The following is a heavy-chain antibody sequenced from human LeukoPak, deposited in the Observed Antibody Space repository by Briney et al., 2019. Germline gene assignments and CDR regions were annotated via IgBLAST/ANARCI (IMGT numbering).Heavy chain of an antibody. J-gene: IGHJ4*02. D-gene: IGHD4-11*01. CDR3: ARVARHDYTYYPGGNYFDY. Sequence: SETLSLTCTVSGGSISSSSYYWGWIRHPPGKGLEWIGSMYHTGSTYYNPSLKSRVNISVDTSKNQFYLKVSSVTAADTAVYYCARVARHDYTYYPGGNYFDYWGQGTLVTVSS. CDR1: GGSISSSSYY. CDR2: MYHTGST. V-gene: IGHV4-39*07.